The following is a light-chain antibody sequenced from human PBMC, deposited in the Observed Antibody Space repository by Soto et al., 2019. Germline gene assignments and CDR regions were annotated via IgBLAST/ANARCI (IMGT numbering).Light chain of an antibody. CDR1: SSDVGGYNY. CDR3: YSYACNYPLVI. Sequence: QSVLTQPRSVSGSPGQSVTISCTGTSSDVGGYNYVSWYQQHPGKAPKLMIYDVSKRPSGVPDRFSGSKSGNTASLTLSGPEAEAEAEYEYYSYACNYPLVIFGGGTKVTVL. V-gene: IGLV2-11*01. J-gene: IGLJ2*01. CDR2: DVS.